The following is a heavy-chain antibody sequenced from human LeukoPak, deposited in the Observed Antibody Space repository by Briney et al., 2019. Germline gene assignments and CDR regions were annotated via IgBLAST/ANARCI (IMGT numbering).Heavy chain of an antibody. V-gene: IGHV3-20*04. J-gene: IGHJ4*02. CDR3: ARVGFCSGTTCYTGHFDY. Sequence: GGSLRLSCAASGFSFEDHAMSWVRQAPGEGLEWVSGINWSGGTTGYGDSVKGRFTISRDNAKNSLYLQMNSLSAEDTAFYFCARVGFCSGTTCYTGHFDYWGQGTLVTVSS. CDR2: INWSGGTT. CDR1: GFSFEDHA. D-gene: IGHD2-2*01.